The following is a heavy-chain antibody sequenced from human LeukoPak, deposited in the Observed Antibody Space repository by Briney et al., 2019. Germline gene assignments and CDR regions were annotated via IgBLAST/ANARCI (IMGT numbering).Heavy chain of an antibody. J-gene: IGHJ3*02. CDR1: GFTFSSYG. D-gene: IGHD6-13*01. V-gene: IGHV3-30*18. CDR2: ISYDGSNK. CDR3: AKDPPGYSSSWDDAFDI. Sequence: PGGSLRLSCAASGFTFSSYGMHWVRQAPGKGLEWVAVISYDGSNKYYADSVKGRFTISRDNSKNTLYLQMNSLRAEDTAVYYCAKDPPGYSSSWDDAFDIWDQGTMVTVSS.